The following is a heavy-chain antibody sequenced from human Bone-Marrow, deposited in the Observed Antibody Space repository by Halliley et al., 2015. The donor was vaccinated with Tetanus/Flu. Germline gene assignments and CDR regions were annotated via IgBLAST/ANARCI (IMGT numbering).Heavy chain of an antibody. CDR2: IYYSGST. CDR3: ARDFFDSTGYIDY. J-gene: IGHJ4*02. Sequence: LRLSCTVSGGSVSSGTYFWSWIRQPPGKGLEWLGGIYYSGSTNYNPSLKSRLTISLDTSRNQFSLRLSSVTAADTAVYYCARDFFDSTGYIDYWGQGTLVTVSS. D-gene: IGHD3-22*01. CDR1: GGSVSSGTYF. V-gene: IGHV4-61*01.